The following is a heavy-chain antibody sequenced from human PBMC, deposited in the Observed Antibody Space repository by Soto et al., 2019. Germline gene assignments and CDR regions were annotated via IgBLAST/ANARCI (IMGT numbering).Heavy chain of an antibody. V-gene: IGHV4-39*01. CDR3: ASPRQGNYDFLSGYYALDY. CDR2: FYYTGGT. D-gene: IGHD3-3*01. CDR1: GASISSSRSY. Sequence: SETLSLTCTVSGASISSSRSYWGWVRQPPGKGLEWIVSFYYTGGTYSTYYNPSVKSRVTISVDTSKSQFSLNLRSVTAADTAVYYCASPRQGNYDFLSGYYALDYWGQGTLVTVSS. J-gene: IGHJ4*02.